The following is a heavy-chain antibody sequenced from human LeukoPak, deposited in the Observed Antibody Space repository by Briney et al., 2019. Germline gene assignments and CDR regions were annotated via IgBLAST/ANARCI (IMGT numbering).Heavy chain of an antibody. CDR3: ARGRRVRTYYFDY. CDR1: GYSFTSYW. D-gene: IGHD4/OR15-4a*01. V-gene: IGHV5-51*01. J-gene: IGHJ4*02. CDR2: IYPGDSDT. Sequence: GESLKIFCKGSGYSFTSYWIGWVRQMPGKGLEWMGIIYPGDSDTRYSPSFQGQVTISADKSISTAYLQWSSLKASDTAMYYCARGRRVRTYYFDYWGQGTLVTVSS.